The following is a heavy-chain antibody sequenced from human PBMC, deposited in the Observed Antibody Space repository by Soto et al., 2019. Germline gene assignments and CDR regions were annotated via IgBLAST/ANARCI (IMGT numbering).Heavy chain of an antibody. D-gene: IGHD1-7*01. V-gene: IGHV1-69*13. CDR2: IIRIFGRA. CDR3: ARGAGTTIYFDY. CDR1: GCTFSSYA. Sequence: SVKVSCKASGCTFSSYAISWVRQAPGQGLEWMGGIIRIFGRANYAQKFQGRVTITADESTSTAYMELSSLRSEDTAVYYCARGAGTTIYFDYWGQGTLVTVSS. J-gene: IGHJ4*02.